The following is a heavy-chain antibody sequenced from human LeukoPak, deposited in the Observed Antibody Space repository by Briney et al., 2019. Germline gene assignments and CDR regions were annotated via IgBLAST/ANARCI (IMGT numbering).Heavy chain of an antibody. V-gene: IGHV4-59*01. CDR1: GGSISSYY. CDR3: ARGTLWFGESNYYYYYMDV. CDR2: IYYSGST. Sequence: PSETLSLTCTVSGGSISSYYWSWIRQPPGKGLEWIGYIYYSGSTNYNPSLKSRVTISVDTSKNQFSLKLSSVTAADTAVYYCARGTLWFGESNYYYYYMDVWGKGTTVTISS. D-gene: IGHD3-10*01. J-gene: IGHJ6*03.